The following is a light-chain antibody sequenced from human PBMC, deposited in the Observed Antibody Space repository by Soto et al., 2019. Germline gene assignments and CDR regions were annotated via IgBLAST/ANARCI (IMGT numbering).Light chain of an antibody. Sequence: QSVLTQPPSASGTPGQRVTIACSGSSSNIGSTTVKWYQQLPGTAPKLLIYKNNQRPSGVPDRFSGSKSGTSASLAISGLQSEDEADYYCAAWDDSLNGVVFGGGTQLTVL. CDR3: AAWDDSLNGVV. J-gene: IGLJ3*02. V-gene: IGLV1-44*01. CDR2: KNN. CDR1: SSNIGSTT.